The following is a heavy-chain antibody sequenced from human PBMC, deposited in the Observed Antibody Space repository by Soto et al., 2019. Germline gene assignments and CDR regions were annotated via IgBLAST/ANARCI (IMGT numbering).Heavy chain of an antibody. D-gene: IGHD2-15*01. Sequence: QITLKESGPTLVKPTQTLTLTCTFSGFSLSTSGVGVGWIRQPPGKALEWLALMYCDDYKRYSPSLKSRLTITKATAKTPVVLTMTHMDPVDTATYYCAHSWYCSGGSCYYTDYFDYWGQGTLVTVSS. J-gene: IGHJ4*02. CDR3: AHSWYCSGGSCYYTDYFDY. CDR1: GFSLSTSGVG. CDR2: MYCDDYK. V-gene: IGHV2-5*02.